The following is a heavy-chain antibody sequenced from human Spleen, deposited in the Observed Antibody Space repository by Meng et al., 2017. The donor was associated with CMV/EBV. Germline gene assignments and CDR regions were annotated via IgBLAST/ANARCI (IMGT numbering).Heavy chain of an antibody. Sequence: VGSLRLSCAASGFTFSSCAMHWVRQAPGKGLEWVAVISYDGSNKYYADSVKGRFTISRDNSKNTLYLQMNSLRAEDTAVYYCARIRITIFGGFHYGMDVWGQGTTVTVSS. D-gene: IGHD3-3*01. V-gene: IGHV3-30-3*01. CDR1: GFTFSSCA. CDR3: ARIRITIFGGFHYGMDV. CDR2: ISYDGSNK. J-gene: IGHJ6*02.